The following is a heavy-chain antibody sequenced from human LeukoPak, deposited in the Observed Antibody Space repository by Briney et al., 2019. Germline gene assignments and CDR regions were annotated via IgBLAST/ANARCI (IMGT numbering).Heavy chain of an antibody. J-gene: IGHJ4*02. CDR1: GGSISSSSYY. CDR2: IYYSGST. CDR3: ARAVGTSRNFFDY. D-gene: IGHD4-23*01. V-gene: IGHV4-39*07. Sequence: PSATLSLSCTVSGGSISSSSYYWGWIRQPPGKGLEWIGSIYYSGSTYYNPSLKSRVTISVDTSKNQFSLNLSSVTAADTAMYYCARAVGTSRNFFDYWGQGTLVTVSS.